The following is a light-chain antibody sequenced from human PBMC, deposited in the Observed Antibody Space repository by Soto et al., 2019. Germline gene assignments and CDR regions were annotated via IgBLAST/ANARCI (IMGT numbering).Light chain of an antibody. CDR2: DAY. CDR3: QQRSNWHLT. Sequence: KTTLTCRASQSVSSDLAGSHQKPAQAPRLLIYDAYNRATAIPARFSVSGPGTEFTLTIRSLEPEDFAVYYCQQRSNWHLTF. CDR1: QSVSSD. V-gene: IGKV3D-11*02. J-gene: IGKJ2*01.